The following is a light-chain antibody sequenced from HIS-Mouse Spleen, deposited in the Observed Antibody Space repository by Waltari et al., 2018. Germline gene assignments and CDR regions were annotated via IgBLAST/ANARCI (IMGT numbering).Light chain of an antibody. V-gene: IGKV2-28*01. CDR1: QSLLHSNGYNY. CDR2: LGS. J-gene: IGKJ2*02. CDR3: MQALQTRT. Sequence: DIVMTQSPLSLPVTPGEPASISCRSSQSLLHSNGYNYLDWYLQKPGQSPQLLIYLGSNRASGVPDRFSGSGSGTDFTLKISRVDAEDVGVYYCMQALQTRTFGQGTKLEIK.